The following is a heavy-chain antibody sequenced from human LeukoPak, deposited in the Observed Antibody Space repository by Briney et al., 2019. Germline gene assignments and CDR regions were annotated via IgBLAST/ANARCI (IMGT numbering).Heavy chain of an antibody. D-gene: IGHD6-19*01. Sequence: PGRSLRLSCAASGVTFSSYAVYWVRQAPGKGLDWVAVISYDGSNKYYADSVKGRFTISRDNSKNTLHLQMNSLRAEDTAMYFCATGYSAWSFGYWGQGTLVTVSS. CDR3: ATGYSAWSFGY. V-gene: IGHV3-30-3*01. J-gene: IGHJ4*02. CDR1: GVTFSSYA. CDR2: ISYDGSNK.